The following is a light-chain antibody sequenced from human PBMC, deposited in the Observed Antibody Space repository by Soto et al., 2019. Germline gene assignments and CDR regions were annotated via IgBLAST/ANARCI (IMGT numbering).Light chain of an antibody. J-gene: IGKJ1*01. Sequence: DVVLTQSPLSLPVNFGQPASISCRSSKSLVYSDGNTHLSWFHQRPGQSPRRLIYRVSSRDSGVPDRFSGSGSGTDFTLEISRVEAEDVGIYFCTQGTHWPRTFGQWTKVEVK. CDR1: KSLVYSDGNTH. CDR3: TQGTHWPRT. V-gene: IGKV2-30*01. CDR2: RVS.